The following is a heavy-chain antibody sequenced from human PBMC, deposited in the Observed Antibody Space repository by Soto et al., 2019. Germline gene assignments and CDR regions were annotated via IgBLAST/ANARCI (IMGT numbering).Heavy chain of an antibody. CDR2: INPSGGST. CDR3: ARDRGNVNGSGRYYYYYGMDV. D-gene: IGHD2-15*01. J-gene: IGHJ6*02. Sequence: ASVKVSCKASGYTFTSYYMHWVRQAPGQGLEWMGIINPSGGSTSYAQKFQGRVTMTRDTSTSTVYMELSSLRSEDTAVYYCARDRGNVNGSGRYYYYYGMDVWGQGTTLTVSS. CDR1: GYTFTSYY. V-gene: IGHV1-46*01.